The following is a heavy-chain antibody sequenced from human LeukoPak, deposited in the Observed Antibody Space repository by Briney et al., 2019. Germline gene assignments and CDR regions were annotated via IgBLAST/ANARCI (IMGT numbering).Heavy chain of an antibody. Sequence: GGSLRLSCAASGFTFSSYAMSWVRQAPGKGLEWVAVIWYDGSNKYYADSVKGRFTISRDNSQNTLFLQMNSLRAEDTAVYYCARGVTTFDYWGQGTLVTASS. CDR3: ARGVTTFDY. D-gene: IGHD4-17*01. V-gene: IGHV3-33*08. CDR1: GFTFSSYA. J-gene: IGHJ4*02. CDR2: IWYDGSNK.